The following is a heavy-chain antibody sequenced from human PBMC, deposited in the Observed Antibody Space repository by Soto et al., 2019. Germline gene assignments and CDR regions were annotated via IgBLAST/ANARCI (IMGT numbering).Heavy chain of an antibody. Sequence: QVQLVQSGAEVKKPGSSVKVSCKASGGTFSSYTISWVRQAPGQGLEWMGRIIPILGIANCAQKFQGRATITADKSTSTAYMELGRLRSEGTAVYYCARGQAGQYNWFHPWVQGTLVTVSS. CDR1: GGTFSSYT. CDR2: IIPILGIA. D-gene: IGHD6-19*01. J-gene: IGHJ5*02. V-gene: IGHV1-69*02. CDR3: ARGQAGQYNWFHP.